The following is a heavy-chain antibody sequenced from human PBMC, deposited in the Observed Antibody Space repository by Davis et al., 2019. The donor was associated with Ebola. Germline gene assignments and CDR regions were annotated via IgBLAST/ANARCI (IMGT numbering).Heavy chain of an antibody. CDR3: GATGVDYLDY. D-gene: IGHD1-1*01. J-gene: IGHJ4*02. V-gene: IGHV3-11*04. Sequence: PGGSLRLSCAASGFTFSDYYMSWIRQAPGEGLEWLSYISSSGTTIIYADSVKGRFTISRDNAENSLFLQMSSLRADDTAVYYCGATGVDYLDYWGQGTLVTVSS. CDR1: GFTFSDYY. CDR2: ISSSGTTI.